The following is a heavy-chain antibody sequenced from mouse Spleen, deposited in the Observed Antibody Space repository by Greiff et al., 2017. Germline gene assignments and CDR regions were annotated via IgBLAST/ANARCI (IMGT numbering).Heavy chain of an antibody. D-gene: IGHD4-1*02. J-gene: IGHJ3*01. V-gene: IGHV1-59*01. CDR1: GYTFTSYW. CDR2: IDPSDSYT. Sequence: VKLQQPGAELVRPGTSVKLSCKASGYTFTSYWMHWVKQRPGQGLEWIGVIDPSDSYTNYNQKFKGKATLTVDTSSSTAYMQLSSLTSEDSAVYYCANWDEAWFAYWGQGTLVTVSA. CDR3: ANWDEAWFAY.